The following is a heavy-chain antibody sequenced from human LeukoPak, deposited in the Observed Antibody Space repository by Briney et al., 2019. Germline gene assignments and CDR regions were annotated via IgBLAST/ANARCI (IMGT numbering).Heavy chain of an antibody. CDR2: INHSGST. Sequence: SETLSLTCAVYGGSFSGYYWSWIRQPPGKGLEWIGEINHSGSTNYNPSLKSRVTISVDTSKNQFSLRMNSVTAADTAVYYCASGQGYCSGGSCTNWFDPWGQGTLVTVSS. CDR1: GGSFSGYY. V-gene: IGHV4-34*01. J-gene: IGHJ5*02. D-gene: IGHD2-15*01. CDR3: ASGQGYCSGGSCTNWFDP.